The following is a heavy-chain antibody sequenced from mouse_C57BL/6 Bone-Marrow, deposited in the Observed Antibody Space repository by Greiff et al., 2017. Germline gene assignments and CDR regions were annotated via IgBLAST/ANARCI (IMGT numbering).Heavy chain of an antibody. CDR3: ARIYYGSSWYFDV. CDR1: GFSLTSYA. V-gene: IGHV2-9-1*01. CDR2: IWTGGGK. D-gene: IGHD1-1*01. Sequence: VQLKESGPGLVAPSQSLSITCTVSGFSLTSYAISWVRQPPGKGLEWLGVIWTGGGKNYNSALKSRLSISKDNSKSQVFLKMNSLQTDDTARYYCARIYYGSSWYFDVWGTGTTVTVSS. J-gene: IGHJ1*03.